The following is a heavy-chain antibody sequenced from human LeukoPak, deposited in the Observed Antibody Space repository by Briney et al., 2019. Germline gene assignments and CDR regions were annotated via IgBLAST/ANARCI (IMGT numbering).Heavy chain of an antibody. Sequence: GGSLRLSCAASGITFDDYAMHWVRQAPGKGLEWVSGISWNSGSIGYADSGKGRFTISRDNAKNSLYLQMNSLRAEDTALYYCAKDMGNYYDSSGFDYWGQGTLVTVSS. J-gene: IGHJ4*02. D-gene: IGHD3-22*01. CDR1: GITFDDYA. V-gene: IGHV3-9*01. CDR3: AKDMGNYYDSSGFDY. CDR2: ISWNSGSI.